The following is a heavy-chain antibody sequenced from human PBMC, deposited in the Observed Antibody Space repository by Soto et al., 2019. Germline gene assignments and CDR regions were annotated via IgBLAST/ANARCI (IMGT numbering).Heavy chain of an antibody. V-gene: IGHV4-4*02. J-gene: IGHJ4*02. CDR3: AMIAAAGTNLDY. Sequence: SETLSLTCAVSGGSISSSNWWSWVRQPPGKGLEWIGEIYHSGSTNYNPALKIRITISVDKSKNQFSMKLISVNAVNTTVHECAMIAAAGTNLDYLRQGILVTVSS. CDR2: IYHSGST. D-gene: IGHD6-13*01. CDR1: GGSISSSNW.